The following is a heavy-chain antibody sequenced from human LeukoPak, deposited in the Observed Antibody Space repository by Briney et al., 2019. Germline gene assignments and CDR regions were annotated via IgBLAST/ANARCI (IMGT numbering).Heavy chain of an antibody. CDR1: GFTFSSYA. J-gene: IGHJ4*02. Sequence: GGSLRLSCAASGFTFSSYAMSWVRQAPGKGLEWVSAISGSGGSTYYADSVKGRFTISRDNSKNTLYLQMNSLRAEDTAVYYCAKDTGVRFLEWLFELDYWGQGTLVTVSS. V-gene: IGHV3-23*01. CDR3: AKDTGVRFLEWLFELDY. CDR2: ISGSGGST. D-gene: IGHD3-3*01.